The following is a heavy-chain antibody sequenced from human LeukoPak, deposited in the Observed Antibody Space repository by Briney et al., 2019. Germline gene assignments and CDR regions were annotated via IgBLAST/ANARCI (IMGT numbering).Heavy chain of an antibody. CDR3: ARGVWFGELFGAFDI. CDR2: INHSGST. Sequence: PSETLSLNCAVYGGSFSGYYWSWLRQPPGKGLEWIGEINHSGSTNYNPSLKSRVTISVDTSKNQFSLKLSSVTAADTAVYYCARGVWFGELFGAFDIWGQGTMVTVSS. J-gene: IGHJ3*02. D-gene: IGHD3-10*01. CDR1: GGSFSGYY. V-gene: IGHV4-34*01.